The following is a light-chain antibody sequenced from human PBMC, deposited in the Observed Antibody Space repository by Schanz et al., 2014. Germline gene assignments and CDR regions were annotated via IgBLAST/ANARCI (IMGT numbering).Light chain of an antibody. J-gene: IGKJ5*01. CDR3: MQCRDFPLT. CDR2: EVS. Sequence: DIVMTQTPLSLSVTPGQPASISCKSSQSLLFSNGKTYLFWYLQKPGQPPQSLIYEVSNRFSGVPDRFSGSGSGTDFTLEISRVEAEDVGIYYCMQCRDFPLTLGQGTRLEIK. CDR1: QSLLFSNGKTY. V-gene: IGKV2D-29*01.